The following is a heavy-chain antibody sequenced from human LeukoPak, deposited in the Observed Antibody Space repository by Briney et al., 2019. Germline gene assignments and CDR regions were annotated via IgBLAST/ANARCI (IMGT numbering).Heavy chain of an antibody. CDR2: IYYSGST. J-gene: IGHJ4*02. Sequence: PSETLSLTCTVSGGSISSSSYYWGWIRQPPGKGLEWIGSIYYSGSTYYNPSLKSRVTISLDTSKNQFSLDLTPVTTADTAVYYCARGLSGWYVNWGQGTLVTVSS. V-gene: IGHV4-39*07. D-gene: IGHD6-19*01. CDR3: ARGLSGWYVN. CDR1: GGSISSSSYY.